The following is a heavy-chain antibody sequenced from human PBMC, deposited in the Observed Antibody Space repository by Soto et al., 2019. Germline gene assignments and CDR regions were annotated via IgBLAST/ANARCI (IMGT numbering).Heavy chain of an antibody. CDR3: ARITMVRGHYYYGMDV. V-gene: IGHV4-39*01. J-gene: IGHJ6*02. Sequence: PSETLSLTCTVSGGSISSSSYYWGWIRQPPGKGLEWIGSIYYSGSTYYNPSLKSRVTISVDTSKNQFSLKLSSVTAADTAVYYCARITMVRGHYYYGMDVWGQGTTVT. D-gene: IGHD3-10*01. CDR1: GGSISSSSYY. CDR2: IYYSGST.